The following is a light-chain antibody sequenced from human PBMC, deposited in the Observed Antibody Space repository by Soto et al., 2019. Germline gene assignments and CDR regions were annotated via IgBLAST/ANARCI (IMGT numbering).Light chain of an antibody. Sequence: EIVLTQSPATLSLSPGERATLSCRASQSVSSHLAWYQQKPGQAPRLLIYDASNRANGIPARFSGSGSGTDLTLTINSLEPEDFAVYYCQQRSNWPSITFGQGTRLEIK. V-gene: IGKV3-11*01. J-gene: IGKJ5*01. CDR2: DAS. CDR3: QQRSNWPSIT. CDR1: QSVSSH.